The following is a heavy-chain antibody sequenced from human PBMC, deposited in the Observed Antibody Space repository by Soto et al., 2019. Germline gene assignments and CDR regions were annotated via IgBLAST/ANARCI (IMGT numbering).Heavy chain of an antibody. CDR3: ARDPREGVYFDY. Sequence: QVQLVQSGAEVKKPGSSVKVSCKASGGTFSSYTISWVRQAPGQGLEWMGRIIPILGIANYAQKFQGRVTITAEKSTSTAYMELSSLRSEDTAVYYCARDPREGVYFDYWGQGTLVTVSS. V-gene: IGHV1-69*08. CDR2: IIPILGIA. CDR1: GGTFSSYT. D-gene: IGHD1-26*01. J-gene: IGHJ4*02.